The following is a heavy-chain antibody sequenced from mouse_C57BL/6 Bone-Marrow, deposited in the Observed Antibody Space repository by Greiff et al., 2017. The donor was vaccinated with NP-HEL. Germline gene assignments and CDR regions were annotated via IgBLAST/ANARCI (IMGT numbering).Heavy chain of an antibody. CDR1: GYTFTDYY. V-gene: IGHV1-19*01. J-gene: IGHJ2*01. CDR2: INPYNGGT. Sequence: EVKLMESGPVLVKPGASVKMSCKASGYTFTDYYMNWVKQSHGKSLEWIGVINPYNGGTSYNQKFKGKATLTVDKSSSTAYMELNSLTSEDSAVYYCTTRGFFYYGYDGDYWGQGTTLTVSS. CDR3: TTRGFFYYGYDGDY. D-gene: IGHD2-2*01.